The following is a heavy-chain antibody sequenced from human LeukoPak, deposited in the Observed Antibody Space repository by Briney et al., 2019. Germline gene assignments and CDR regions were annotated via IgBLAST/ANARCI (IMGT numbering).Heavy chain of an antibody. CDR1: GGSFSGYY. Sequence: SETLSLTCAVYGGSFSGYYWSWIRQPAGKGLEWIGRIYTSGSTNYNPSLKSRVTISVDTSKNQFSLKLSSVTAADTAVYYCARANGSPQWELAIRWGQGTLVTVSS. J-gene: IGHJ4*02. CDR3: ARANGSPQWELAIR. V-gene: IGHV4-59*10. CDR2: IYTSGST. D-gene: IGHD1-26*01.